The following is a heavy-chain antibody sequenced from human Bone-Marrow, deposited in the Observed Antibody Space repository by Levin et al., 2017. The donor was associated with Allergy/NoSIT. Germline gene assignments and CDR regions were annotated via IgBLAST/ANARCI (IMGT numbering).Heavy chain of an antibody. J-gene: IGHJ5*02. Sequence: GGSLRLSCAASGFTFSSYAMHWVRQAPGKGLEWVAVISYDGSNKYYADSGKGRFTISRDNSKNTLYLQMNSLRAEDTAVYYCARGVGAAAGTDNWFDPWGQGTLVTVSS. CDR3: ARGVGAAAGTDNWFDP. CDR1: GFTFSSYA. D-gene: IGHD6-13*01. V-gene: IGHV3-30*04. CDR2: ISYDGSNK.